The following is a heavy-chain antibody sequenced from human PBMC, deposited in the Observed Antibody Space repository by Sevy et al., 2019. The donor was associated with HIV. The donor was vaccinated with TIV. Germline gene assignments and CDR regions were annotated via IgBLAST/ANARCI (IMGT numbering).Heavy chain of an antibody. CDR3: ARRGNYYGDAFDF. CDR1: GFTFSNYG. V-gene: IGHV3-23*01. CDR2: VSGSGGKR. Sequence: GGSLRLSCAAFGFTFSNYGMTWVRQAPGEGLEWVSSVSGSGGKRYNADSVKGRFTISRDNSKNTLYLQMNSLRAEDTAVYYCARRGNYYGDAFDFWGQGTVVTVSS. D-gene: IGHD3-10*01. J-gene: IGHJ3*01.